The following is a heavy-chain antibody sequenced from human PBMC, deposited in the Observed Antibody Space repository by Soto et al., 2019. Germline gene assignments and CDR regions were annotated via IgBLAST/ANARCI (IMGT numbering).Heavy chain of an antibody. Sequence: ASVKVSCKASGDTFSSHGISWVRQAPGQGLEYMVGIIPKFCTTNYAQKFRGRVTITADESTSTVYMEVSSLRYEDTAVYYCARASGRCCHNWFDTWVQGTLVTVSS. CDR1: GDTFSSHG. V-gene: IGHV1-69*13. J-gene: IGHJ5*02. CDR3: ARASGRCCHNWFDT. D-gene: IGHD2-8*01. CDR2: IIPKFCTT.